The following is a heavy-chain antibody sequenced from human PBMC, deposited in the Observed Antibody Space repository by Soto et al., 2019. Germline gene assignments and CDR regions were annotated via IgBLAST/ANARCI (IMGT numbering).Heavy chain of an antibody. CDR1: GGSMIAYY. Sequence: NLSLTCTVSGGSMIAYYWNWMRQPPGKGLQWIGYTYYSGSTTYNPSLKSRVTISVDSSKNLVSLKLDSVTPADTAVYYCARVRGTAGKRYFDYLAPGTLVTVSS. J-gene: IGHJ4*02. CDR3: ARVRGTAGKRYFDY. CDR2: TYYSGST. D-gene: IGHD6-13*01. V-gene: IGHV4-59*01.